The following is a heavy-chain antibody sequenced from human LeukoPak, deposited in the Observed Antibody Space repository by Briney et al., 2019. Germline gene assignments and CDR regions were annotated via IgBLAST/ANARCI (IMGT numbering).Heavy chain of an antibody. CDR2: INSDGSST. CDR3: ARGVGYCSSTSCYWWFDP. D-gene: IGHD2-2*01. J-gene: IGHJ5*02. V-gene: IGHV3-74*01. CDR1: GFTFSSYW. Sequence: GGSLRLSCAASGFTFSSYWMHWVRPAPGKGLVWVSRINSDGSSTSYADSVKGRFTISRDNAKNTLYLQMNSLRAEDTAVYYCARGVGYCSSTSCYWWFDPWGQGTLVTVSS.